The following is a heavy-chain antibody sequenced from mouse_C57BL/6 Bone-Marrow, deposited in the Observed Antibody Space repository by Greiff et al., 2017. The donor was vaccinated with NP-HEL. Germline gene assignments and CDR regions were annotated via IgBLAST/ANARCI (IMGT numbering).Heavy chain of an antibody. CDR1: GYTFTSYW. Sequence: QVQLQQPGAELVRPGSSVKLSFKASGYTFTSYWMDWVKQRPGQGLEWIGNIYPSDSETHYNQKFKDKATLTVDKSSSTAYMQLSSLTSEDSAVYYCARREELPFAYWGQGTLVTVSA. J-gene: IGHJ3*01. CDR3: ARREELPFAY. V-gene: IGHV1-61*01. D-gene: IGHD2-1*01. CDR2: IYPSDSET.